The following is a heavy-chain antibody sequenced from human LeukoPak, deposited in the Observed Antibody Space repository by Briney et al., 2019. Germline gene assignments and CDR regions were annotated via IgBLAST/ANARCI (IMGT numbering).Heavy chain of an antibody. CDR3: AREPTSGREPTSGRPLDY. D-gene: IGHD5-12*01. CDR1: GASVTDYY. CDR2: IYSSGSN. Sequence: PSETLSLTCTVSGASVTDYYWSWIRQSPGKGLEWIGRIYSSGSNNYNPSLKSRVTMSLDTSKNHLSLNLSSVTAADTAVYYCAREPTSGREPTSGRPLDYWGQGTLVTVSS. V-gene: IGHV4-4*07. J-gene: IGHJ4*02.